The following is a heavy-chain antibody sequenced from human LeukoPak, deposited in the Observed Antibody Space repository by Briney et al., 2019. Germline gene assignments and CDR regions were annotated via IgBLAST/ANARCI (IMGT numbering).Heavy chain of an antibody. Sequence: SETLSLTCAVYGGSLSGYYWSWIRQPPGKGLEWIGEINHSGSTNYNPSLKSRVTISVDTSKNQFSLKLSSVTAADTAVYYCARHYDSSGYPDYWGQGTLVTVSS. J-gene: IGHJ4*02. CDR1: GGSLSGYY. CDR2: INHSGST. V-gene: IGHV4-34*01. D-gene: IGHD3-22*01. CDR3: ARHYDSSGYPDY.